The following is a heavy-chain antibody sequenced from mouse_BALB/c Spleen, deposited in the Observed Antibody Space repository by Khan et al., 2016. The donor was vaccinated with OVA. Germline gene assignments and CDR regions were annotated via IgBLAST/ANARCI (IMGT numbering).Heavy chain of an antibody. CDR3: ARGNYYGYYFDY. J-gene: IGHJ2*01. D-gene: IGHD1-1*01. CDR1: GYSITSGYA. CDR2: ISYSGVT. V-gene: IGHV3-2*02. Sequence: EVELVESGPGLVKPSQSLSLTCTVTGYSITSGYAWNWIRQFPGNKLEWMGYISYSGVTSYPPSLKSRISITRATSQNPFFLQLNSVTTEDTATYYCARGNYYGYYFDYWGQGTTLTVSS.